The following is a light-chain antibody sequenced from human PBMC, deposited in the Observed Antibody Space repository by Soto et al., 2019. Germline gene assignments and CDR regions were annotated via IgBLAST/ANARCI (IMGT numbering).Light chain of an antibody. Sequence: QSALTQPPSASGSPGQSVTISCTGTSSDVGGYNSVSWYQQHPGKAPKVMIYEVSKRPSGVPDRFSGSKSGXXXXXXXSGLQAXXEADYXCSSYAGSNNPPVVF. J-gene: IGLJ2*01. CDR2: EVS. CDR1: SSDVGGYNS. V-gene: IGLV2-8*01. CDR3: SSYAGSNNPPVV.